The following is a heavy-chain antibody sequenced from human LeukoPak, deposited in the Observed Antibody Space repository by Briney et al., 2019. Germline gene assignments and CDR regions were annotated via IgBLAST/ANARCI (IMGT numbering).Heavy chain of an antibody. D-gene: IGHD3-16*01. V-gene: IGHV4-59*05. CDR1: GGSISSYY. CDR3: ARDRGTFDP. Sequence: SETLSLTCTVSGGSISSYYWSWIRQPPGKGLEWIGSIYYSGSTYYNPSLKSRVTISVDTSKNQFSLKLSSVTAADTAVYYCARDRGTFDPWGQGTLVTVSS. J-gene: IGHJ5*02. CDR2: IYYSGST.